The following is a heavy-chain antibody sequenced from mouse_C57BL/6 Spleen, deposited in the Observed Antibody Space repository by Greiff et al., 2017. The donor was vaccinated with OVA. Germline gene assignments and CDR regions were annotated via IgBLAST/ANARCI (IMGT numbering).Heavy chain of an antibody. CDR1: GYAFINYL. J-gene: IGHJ3*01. V-gene: IGHV1-54*01. CDR3: ARREDDGWFAY. Sequence: VKLMESGAELVRPGPSVKVSCKASGYAFINYLIEWVKQRPGQGLEWIGVINPGSGGANNNEKFTGKATLTADKSSSNAYMQLSSVTSEDSAVYFCARREDDGWFAYWGQGTLVTVSA. CDR2: INPGSGGA.